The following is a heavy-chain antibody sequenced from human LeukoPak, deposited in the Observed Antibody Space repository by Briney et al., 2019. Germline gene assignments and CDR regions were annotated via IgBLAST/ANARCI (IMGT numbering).Heavy chain of an antibody. Sequence: PGGSLRLSCGPSGFTLTYYTMNWVRQAPGKGLEWLSSISGDSNHVYYAESVKGRFPISRDNADNSLFLQMDSLRAEDTAIYYWARVVRGSSLDYWGQGTLVTVSS. CDR1: GFTLTYYT. CDR2: ISGDSNHV. V-gene: IGHV3-21*06. D-gene: IGHD1-26*01. J-gene: IGHJ4*02. CDR3: ARVVRGSSLDY.